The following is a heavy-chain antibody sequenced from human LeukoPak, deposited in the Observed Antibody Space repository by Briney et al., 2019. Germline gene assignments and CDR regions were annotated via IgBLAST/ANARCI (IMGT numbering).Heavy chain of an antibody. CDR3: ARVYYDHVMGPTTHFDY. CDR2: INWNGGST. J-gene: IGHJ4*02. D-gene: IGHD3-16*01. CDR1: GFTFDDYG. V-gene: IGHV3-20*04. Sequence: GGSLRLSCAASGFTFDDYGMSWVRHAPGKGLEWVSGINWNGGSTGYADSVKGRFTISRDNAKNSLYLQMNSLRAEDTALYYCARVYYDHVMGPTTHFDYWGQGTLVTVSS.